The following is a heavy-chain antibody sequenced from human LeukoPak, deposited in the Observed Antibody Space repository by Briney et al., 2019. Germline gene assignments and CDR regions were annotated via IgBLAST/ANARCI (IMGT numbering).Heavy chain of an antibody. Sequence: GGSLRLSCAASGFTFSSYSMNWVRQAPGKGLEWVSSISSSSSYIYYADSVKGRFAISRDNAKNSLYLQMNSLRAEDTAVYYCARDLRGQPYDYWGQGTLVTVSS. J-gene: IGHJ4*02. D-gene: IGHD3-16*01. CDR1: GFTFSSYS. V-gene: IGHV3-21*01. CDR3: ARDLRGQPYDY. CDR2: ISSSSSYI.